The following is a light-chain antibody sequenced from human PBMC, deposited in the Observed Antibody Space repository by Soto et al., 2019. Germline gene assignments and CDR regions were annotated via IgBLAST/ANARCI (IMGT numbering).Light chain of an antibody. J-gene: IGKJ2*01. CDR1: QSVSSSY. CDR3: QQYGSSPLYT. V-gene: IGKV3-20*01. Sequence: EIVLTQSPGTLSLSPGERATLSCRASQSVSSSYLAWYQQKPGQAPRLLIYGASSRAAGIPDRFSGSWSGTDFTLNISRLETEDFAVYYCQQYGSSPLYTFGQGTKLEIK. CDR2: GAS.